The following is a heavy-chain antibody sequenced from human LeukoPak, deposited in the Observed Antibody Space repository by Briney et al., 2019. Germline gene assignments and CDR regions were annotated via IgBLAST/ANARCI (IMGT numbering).Heavy chain of an antibody. D-gene: IGHD3-22*01. Sequence: SVKVSCKASGGTFSSYAISWVRQAPGQGLEWMGGIIPIFGTANYAQKFQGRVTITADESTSTAYMELSSLRSDDTAVYYCAREVSGSSGYYYYHYYYFDYWGQGTLVTVSS. CDR3: AREVSGSSGYYYYHYYYFDY. CDR2: IIPIFGTA. CDR1: GGTFSSYA. J-gene: IGHJ4*02. V-gene: IGHV1-69*13.